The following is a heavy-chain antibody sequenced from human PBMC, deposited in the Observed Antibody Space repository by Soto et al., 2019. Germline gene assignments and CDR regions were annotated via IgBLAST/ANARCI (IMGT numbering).Heavy chain of an antibody. V-gene: IGHV1-69*06. CDR3: ARWRVRRDGYNWNWYFDL. CDR1: GGTFSSYT. Sequence: QVQPVQSGAEVKKPGSSVKVSCKASGGTFSSYTISWVRQAPGQGLEWMGGIIPILGTPNYAQKSQGRVTITADKSTSTAYMELSSLRSEDTAVYYCARWRVRRDGYNWNWYFDLWGRGTLVTVSS. D-gene: IGHD5-12*01. CDR2: IIPILGTP. J-gene: IGHJ2*01.